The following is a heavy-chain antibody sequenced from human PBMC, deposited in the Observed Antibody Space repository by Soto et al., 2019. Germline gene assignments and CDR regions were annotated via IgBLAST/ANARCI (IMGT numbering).Heavy chain of an antibody. CDR1: GFTFSSYA. CDR2: ISYDGSNK. J-gene: IGHJ4*02. Sequence: QVQLVESGGGVVQPGRSLRLSCAASGFTFSSYAMHWVRQAPGKGLEWVAVISYDGSNKYYADSVKGRFTISRDNSKNTLYLQMNSLRAEDTAVYYCARYVVVVAATPSGDDYWGQGTLVTVSS. D-gene: IGHD2-15*01. CDR3: ARYVVVVAATPSGDDY. V-gene: IGHV3-30-3*01.